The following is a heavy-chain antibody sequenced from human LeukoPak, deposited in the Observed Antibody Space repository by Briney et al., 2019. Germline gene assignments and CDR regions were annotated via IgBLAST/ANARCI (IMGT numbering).Heavy chain of an antibody. CDR1: GGTFSSSSYY. V-gene: IGHV4-39*01. CDR2: IYYSGRT. Sequence: SETLSLTCTASGGTFSSSSYYWGCIRQPPGKGLEWFVSIYYSGRTYYNPSLKSRVTISVNTSNKQFSLKLRSVTAADTAVYYCIGHSRSWTGRWGQGTLVTVSS. D-gene: IGHD6-13*01. J-gene: IGHJ1*01. CDR3: IGHSRSWTGR.